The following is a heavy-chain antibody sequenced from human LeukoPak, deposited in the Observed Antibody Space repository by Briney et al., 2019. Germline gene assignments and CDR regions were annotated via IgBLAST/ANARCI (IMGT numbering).Heavy chain of an antibody. J-gene: IGHJ3*02. V-gene: IGHV4-59*01. CDR3: ARDPLGDSFDI. Sequence: SETLSLTCTVSGGSISSYYWSWIRHPPGKGLEWIGYIYYSGSTNYNPYLKSLVTISVDTSKNQCSLKLSYVTAADTAVYYCARDPLGDSFDIWGQGTMVTVSS. D-gene: IGHD3-16*02. CDR1: GGSISSYY. CDR2: IYYSGST.